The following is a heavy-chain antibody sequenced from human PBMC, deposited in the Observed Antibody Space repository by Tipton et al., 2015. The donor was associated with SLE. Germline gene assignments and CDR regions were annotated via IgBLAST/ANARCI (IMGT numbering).Heavy chain of an antibody. D-gene: IGHD4-17*01. V-gene: IGHV4-34*01. CDR1: GWSFSGYY. CDR3: ARGSDGEYVRYFDV. CDR2: INHSGST. J-gene: IGHJ2*01. Sequence: TLSLTCAVSGWSFSGYYWSWIRQPPEKGLEWIGAINHSGSTNYTPSLESRVTISVDKSKNEFSLKLRPVTAADTAIYYCARGSDGEYVRYFDVWGPGTLVAIAS.